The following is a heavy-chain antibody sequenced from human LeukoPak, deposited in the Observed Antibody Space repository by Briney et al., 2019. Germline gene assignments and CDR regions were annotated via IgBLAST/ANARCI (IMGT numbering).Heavy chain of an antibody. CDR3: ARTIHLWPSFDY. D-gene: IGHD5-18*01. CDR2: IYYSGST. Sequence: PSETLSLTCTVSGGSISSGDNYWSWIRQPPGKGLEWIGYIYYSGSTYYNPSLKSRFTISVDTSKNQFSLKLTSVTAADTAVYYCARTIHLWPSFDYWGQGTLVTVSS. V-gene: IGHV4-30-4*01. J-gene: IGHJ4*02. CDR1: GGSISSGDNY.